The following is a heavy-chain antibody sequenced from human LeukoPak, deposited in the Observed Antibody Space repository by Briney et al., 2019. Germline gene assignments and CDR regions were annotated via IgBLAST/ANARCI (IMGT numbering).Heavy chain of an antibody. CDR1: GYTFTSYG. D-gene: IGHD5-18*01. Sequence: AASVKVSCKASGYTFTSYGISWVRQAPGQGLEWMGWISAYNGNTNYAQKLQGRVTMTTDTSTSTAYMELRSLRSDDTAVYYCARDFEILQLWPTSTFDYWGQGTLVTVSS. V-gene: IGHV1-18*01. CDR3: ARDFEILQLWPTSTFDY. CDR2: ISAYNGNT. J-gene: IGHJ4*02.